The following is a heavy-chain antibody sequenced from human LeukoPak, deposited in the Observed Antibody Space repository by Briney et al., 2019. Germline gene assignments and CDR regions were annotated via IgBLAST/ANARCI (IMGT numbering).Heavy chain of an antibody. CDR1: GYTFTSYG. J-gene: IGHJ4*02. CDR2: ISAYNGNT. Sequence: ASVTVSCTASGYTFTSYGISWVRQAPGQGLEWMGWISAYNGNTNYAQRLQGRVTMTTDTSTSTAYMELRSLRSDDTAVYYCARDEYYDSSGYYPYFDYWGQGTLVTVSS. D-gene: IGHD3-22*01. CDR3: ARDEYYDSSGYYPYFDY. V-gene: IGHV1-18*01.